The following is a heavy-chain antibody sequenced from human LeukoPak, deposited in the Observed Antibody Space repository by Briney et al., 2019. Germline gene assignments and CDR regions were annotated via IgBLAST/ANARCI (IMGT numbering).Heavy chain of an antibody. J-gene: IGHJ3*02. CDR1: GGSFSPYY. Sequence: SETRSLTCTVSGGSFSPYYWSWIRQPPGKGLEWIGYIYYSGTTNYNPSLKSRVTISLHTSMNQFSLKVNSVTAADTAVYYCARMNAFDIWGQGTMVTVSS. CDR2: IYYSGTT. CDR3: ARMNAFDI. V-gene: IGHV4-59*01.